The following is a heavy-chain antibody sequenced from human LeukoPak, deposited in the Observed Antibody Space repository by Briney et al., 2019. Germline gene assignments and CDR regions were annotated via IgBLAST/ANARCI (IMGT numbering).Heavy chain of an antibody. V-gene: IGHV3-23*01. CDR1: GFTFSSYA. CDR2: ISGSGSST. J-gene: IGHJ3*02. Sequence: GGSLRLSCAASGFTFSSYAMSWVRQAPGKGLEWVSAISGSGSSTYYADSVKGRFTISRDNSKNTLYLQMNSLRAEDTAVYYCPKDREVGRIAVAGADAFDIWGQGTMVTVSS. D-gene: IGHD6-19*01. CDR3: PKDREVGRIAVAGADAFDI.